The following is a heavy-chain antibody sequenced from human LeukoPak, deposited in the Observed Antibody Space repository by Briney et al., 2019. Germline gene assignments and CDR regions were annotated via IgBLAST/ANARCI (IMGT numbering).Heavy chain of an antibody. CDR3: ARRGLRFLEWFPFDY. Sequence: GGSLKISCKGSGYSFTSYWIGWVRQMPGKGLEWMGIIYPGDSDTRYSPSFQGQVTISADKSISTAYLQWSSLKASDTAMYYCARRGLRFLEWFPFDYWGQGTLVTVSS. J-gene: IGHJ4*02. CDR1: GYSFTSYW. CDR2: IYPGDSDT. V-gene: IGHV5-51*01. D-gene: IGHD3-3*01.